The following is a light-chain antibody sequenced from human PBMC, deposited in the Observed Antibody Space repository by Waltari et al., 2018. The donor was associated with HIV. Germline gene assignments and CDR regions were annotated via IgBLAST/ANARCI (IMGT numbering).Light chain of an antibody. CDR2: DAS. V-gene: IGKV3-11*01. J-gene: IGKJ4*01. CDR3: QQRAFLVT. CDR1: QSVGDS. Sequence: EIVLTQSPGTVSLSPGERASLSCRASQSVGDSLAWYQQKPGQAPRLLLFDASKRATGIPARFSGSGSGTDFTLTITSLEVEDFAVYYCQQRAFLVTFGGGTKVEI.